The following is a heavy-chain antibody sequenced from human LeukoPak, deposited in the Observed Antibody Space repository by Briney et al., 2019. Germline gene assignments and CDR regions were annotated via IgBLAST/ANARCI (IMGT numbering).Heavy chain of an antibody. CDR2: IYYSGST. CDR1: GGSISSSSYY. J-gene: IGHJ4*02. Sequence: SETLSLTCTVSGGSISSSSYYWGWIRQPPGKGLEWIGSIYYSGSTYYNPTLKSRVTISVDTSKNQFSLKLSSVTAADTAVYYCARQDILTGYGYFDYWGQGTLVTVSS. CDR3: ARQDILTGYGYFDY. V-gene: IGHV4-39*01. D-gene: IGHD3-9*01.